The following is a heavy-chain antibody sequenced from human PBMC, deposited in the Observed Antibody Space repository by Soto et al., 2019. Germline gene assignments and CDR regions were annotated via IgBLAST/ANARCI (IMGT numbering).Heavy chain of an antibody. CDR2: IYYSGST. CDR3: AREAHGLYCSSTSCYESPYYYGMDV. Sequence: SETLSLTCTVSGGSISSYYWSWIRQPPGKGLEWIGYIYYSGSTNYNPSLKSRVTISVDTSKNQFSLKLSSVTAADTAVYYCAREAHGLYCSSTSCYESPYYYGMDVWGQGTTVTVSS. V-gene: IGHV4-59*12. CDR1: GGSISSYY. J-gene: IGHJ6*02. D-gene: IGHD2-2*01.